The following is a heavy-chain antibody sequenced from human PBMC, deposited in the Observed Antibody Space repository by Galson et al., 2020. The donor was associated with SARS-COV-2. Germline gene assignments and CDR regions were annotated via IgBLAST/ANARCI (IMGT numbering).Heavy chain of an antibody. D-gene: IGHD3-22*01. CDR1: GYTFTNYY. J-gene: IGHJ6*02. CDR3: AREYYYDSSEDYDGIDV. Sequence: GESLKISCKASGYTFTNYYMHWVRQAPGRGLEWMGIINPSGGTKAYAQKFQGRVTMTRDTSTSTVYMELSSLRSEDTAVYYCAREYYYDSSEDYDGIDVWGQGTTVTVSS. CDR2: INPSGGTK. V-gene: IGHV1-46*03.